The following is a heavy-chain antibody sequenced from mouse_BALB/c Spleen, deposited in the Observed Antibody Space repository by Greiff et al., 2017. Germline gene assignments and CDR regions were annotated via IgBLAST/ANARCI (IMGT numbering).Heavy chain of an antibody. J-gene: IGHJ4*01. D-gene: IGHD2-4*01. CDR3: APYDYDGMYYAMDY. CDR2: IVPANGNT. CDR1: GFNIKDTY. Sequence: VQLKQSGAELVKPGASVKLSCTASGFNIKDTYMHWVKQRPEQGLEWIGRIVPANGNTKYDPKFQGKATITADTSSNTAYLQLSSLTSEDTAVYYCAPYDYDGMYYAMDYWGQGTSVTVSS. V-gene: IGHV14-3*02.